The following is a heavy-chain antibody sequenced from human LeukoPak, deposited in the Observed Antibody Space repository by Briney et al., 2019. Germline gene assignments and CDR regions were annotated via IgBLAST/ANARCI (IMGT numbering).Heavy chain of an antibody. Sequence: PGGSLRLSCAASGFTFSNYWMSWVRQAPGKGLGWVANIKQDGSEKYYVDSVKGRFTISRDNAKNSLYLQMNSLRAEDTAVYYCARMGYCSSTSCPPLTRMDVWGQGTTVTVSS. CDR2: IKQDGSEK. CDR3: ARMGYCSSTSCPPLTRMDV. J-gene: IGHJ6*02. CDR1: GFTFSNYW. V-gene: IGHV3-7*01. D-gene: IGHD2-2*01.